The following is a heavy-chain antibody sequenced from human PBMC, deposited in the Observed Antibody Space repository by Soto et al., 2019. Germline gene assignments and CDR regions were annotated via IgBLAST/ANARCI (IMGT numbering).Heavy chain of an antibody. CDR2: IYWDDDK. V-gene: IGHV2-5*02. J-gene: IGHJ4*02. CDR3: AHSAYSSSWYGVLVDY. D-gene: IGHD6-13*01. Sequence: QITLKESGPTLVKPTQTLTLTCTFSGFSLSTSGVGVGWIRQPPGKALEWLALIYWDDDKRYSPSLKSRLTIXXDPSKNQVVLTMTNMDPVDTATYYCAHSAYSSSWYGVLVDYWGQGTLVTVSS. CDR1: GFSLSTSGVG.